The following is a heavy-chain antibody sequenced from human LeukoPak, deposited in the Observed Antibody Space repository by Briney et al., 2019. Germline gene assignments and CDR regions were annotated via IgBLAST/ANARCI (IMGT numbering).Heavy chain of an antibody. CDR2: INPNSGGT. CDR3: ARVPRIAARPGGFDY. Sequence: ASVKVSCKASGYTFTGYYMHWVRQAPGQGLEWMGWINPNSGGTNYAQKFQGRVTMTRDTSISTAYMELSRLRSDDTAVYYCARVPRIAARPGGFDYWGQGTLVTVSS. V-gene: IGHV1-2*02. D-gene: IGHD6-6*01. CDR1: GYTFTGYY. J-gene: IGHJ4*02.